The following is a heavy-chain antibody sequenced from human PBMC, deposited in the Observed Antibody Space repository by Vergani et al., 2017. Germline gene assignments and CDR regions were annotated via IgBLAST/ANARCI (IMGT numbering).Heavy chain of an antibody. D-gene: IGHD1-26*01. J-gene: IGHJ4*02. Sequence: VQLVESGGGVVQPGRSLRLSCAASGFTFSNAWMSWVRQAPGKGLEWVGRIKSKTDGGTTDYAAPVKGRFTISRDDSKNTLYLQMNSLKTEDTAVYYCTTRGGSYSPFDYWGQGTLVTVSS. CDR3: TTRGGSYSPFDY. CDR2: IKSKTDGGTT. CDR1: GFTFSNAW. V-gene: IGHV3-15*01.